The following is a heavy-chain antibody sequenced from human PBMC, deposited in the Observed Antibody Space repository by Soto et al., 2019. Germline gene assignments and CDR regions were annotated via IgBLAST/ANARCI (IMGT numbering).Heavy chain of an antibody. CDR3: XXXXXXXXXXPDY. CDR2: ISACNGNT. J-gene: IGHJ4*02. V-gene: IGHV1-18*01. Sequence: QVQLVQSGAEVKKPGASVKVSCKASGYTFTSXGXXXXXXXXXXXXEWMGLISACNGNTNYAQKVQGRVTMTPDTXXXXXXXXXXXXXXXXXXXXXXXXXXXXXXXXPDYWGQGTLVTVSS. CDR1: GYTFTSXG.